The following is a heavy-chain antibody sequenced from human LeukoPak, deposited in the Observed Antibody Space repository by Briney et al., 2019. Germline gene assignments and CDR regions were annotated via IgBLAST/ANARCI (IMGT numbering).Heavy chain of an antibody. D-gene: IGHD3-16*01. CDR3: ARGGTVGFDP. Sequence: SETLSLTCTVSGGSISTYYWSWIRQPPGKGLEWIGYIYYSGSTYYNPSLKSRVTISVDTSKNQFSLKLSSVTAADTAVYFCARGGTVGFDPWGQGTLVTVSS. V-gene: IGHV4-30-4*08. J-gene: IGHJ5*02. CDR1: GGSISTYY. CDR2: IYYSGST.